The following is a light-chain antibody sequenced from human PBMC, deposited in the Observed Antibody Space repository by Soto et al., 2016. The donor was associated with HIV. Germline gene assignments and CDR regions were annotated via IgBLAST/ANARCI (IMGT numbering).Light chain of an antibody. V-gene: IGLV3-19*01. Sequence: SELIQDPVVSVALGQTVKITCQGDSVTSYYVSWYQQKPGQAPRLVIYGKNNRPSGIPDRFSGSSSGNTASLTITGAQAEDEADYYCNSRYTSDSHHYVFGTGTKVTVL. CDR2: GKN. CDR1: SVTSYY. J-gene: IGLJ1*01. CDR3: NSRYTSDSHHYV.